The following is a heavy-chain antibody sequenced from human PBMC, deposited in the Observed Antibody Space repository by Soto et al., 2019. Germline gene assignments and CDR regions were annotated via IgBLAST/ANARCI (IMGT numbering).Heavy chain of an antibody. J-gene: IGHJ5*02. Sequence: EVQLVESGGGLVKPGGSLRLSCAASGFTFRSFTMNWVRQAPGKGLEWVSTISSNSAYIYYTDALRGRFTISRDNAKNSLHLQMNSLRAEDTAVYYCTRDASRDSSARGWFDPWGPGTLVTVS. CDR3: TRDASRDSSARGWFDP. D-gene: IGHD6-13*01. CDR2: ISSNSAYI. CDR1: GFTFRSFT. V-gene: IGHV3-21*02.